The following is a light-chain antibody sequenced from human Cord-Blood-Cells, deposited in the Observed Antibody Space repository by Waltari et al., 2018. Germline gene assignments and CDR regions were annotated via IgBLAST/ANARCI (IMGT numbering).Light chain of an antibody. J-gene: IGLJ1*01. V-gene: IGLV2-14*01. CDR3: SSYTSSSTLV. CDR2: EVS. Sequence: SALTHPASVSGSPGQSIPISCPGTSSACACYTLVSWYKQHPGKAPKLMIYEVSNRPSGVSNRFSGSKSGNTASLTISGLQAEDEADYYCSSYTSSSTLVFGTGTKVTVL. CDR1: SSACACYTL.